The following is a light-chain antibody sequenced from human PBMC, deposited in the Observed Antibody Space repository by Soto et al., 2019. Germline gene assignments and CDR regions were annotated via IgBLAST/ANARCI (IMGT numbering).Light chain of an antibody. V-gene: IGLV2-11*01. CDR1: SSDVGTYNY. J-gene: IGLJ2*01. CDR3: CSYAGNYTSV. Sequence: QSALTQPRSVSGSPGQSVTISCTGTSSDVGTYNYVSWYQQHPGKAPKLMIYDVSQRPSGVPDRFSGSKSGNTASLSISGLQAENESDYNCCSYAGNYTSVFGGGTKVTAL. CDR2: DVS.